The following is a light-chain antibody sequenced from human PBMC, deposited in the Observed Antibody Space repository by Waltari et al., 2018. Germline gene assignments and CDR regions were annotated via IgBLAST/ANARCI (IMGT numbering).Light chain of an antibody. CDR2: GGS. J-gene: IGKJ3*01. CDR3: QQYGDSPLVT. V-gene: IGKV3-20*01. Sequence: EIVLTQSPGTLSLSPGDSAILSCRASQSIRSSYLAWYQQKPGLAPRLLVYGGSSRAAGIPDRFSGSGSGTDFTLTISRLEPEDFAVYDCQQYGDSPLVTFGPGTRVDVK. CDR1: QSIRSSY.